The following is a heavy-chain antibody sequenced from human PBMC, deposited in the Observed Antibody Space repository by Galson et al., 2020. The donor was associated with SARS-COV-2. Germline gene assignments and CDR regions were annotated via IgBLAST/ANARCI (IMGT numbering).Heavy chain of an antibody. CDR2: IYPGDSDT. V-gene: IGHV5-51*01. CDR3: ARTYYDILTGYPN. CDR1: GYSFTSYW. D-gene: IGHD3-9*01. J-gene: IGHJ4*02. Sequence: GESLKIYCKGSGYSFTSYWIGWVRQMPGKGLEWMGIIYPGDSDTRYSPSFQGQVTISADKSISTAYLQWSSLKASDTAMYYCARTYYDILTGYPNWCQGTLVTVSS.